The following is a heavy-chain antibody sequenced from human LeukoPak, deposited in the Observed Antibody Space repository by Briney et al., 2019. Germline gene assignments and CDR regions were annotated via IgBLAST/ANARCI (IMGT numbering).Heavy chain of an antibody. Sequence: GGSLRLSCVGSGFTISNYWMHWVRQAPGTGLVWVSRIHPDGSITTYADSVKGRFTISRDNAKNTLYLQMNSLRAEDTAVYYCVPQQTYSPYNWFDPWGQGTLVTVSS. CDR3: VPQQTYSPYNWFDP. J-gene: IGHJ5*02. CDR1: GFTISNYW. D-gene: IGHD5-12*01. CDR2: IHPDGSIT. V-gene: IGHV3-74*03.